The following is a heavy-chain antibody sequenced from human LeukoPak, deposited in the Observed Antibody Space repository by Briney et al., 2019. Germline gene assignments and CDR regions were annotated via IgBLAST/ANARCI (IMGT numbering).Heavy chain of an antibody. CDR2: IYYSGST. V-gene: IGHV4-59*01. D-gene: IGHD3-3*01. CDR3: ARLDSRITIFGVVPPDV. CDR1: GGSISSYY. Sequence: PSETLSLTCTVSGGSISSYYWSWVRQPPGKGLEWIGYIYYSGSTNYNPSLKSRVTISVDTSKNQFSLKLSSVTAADTAVYYCARLDSRITIFGVVPPDVWGKGTTVTVSS. J-gene: IGHJ6*04.